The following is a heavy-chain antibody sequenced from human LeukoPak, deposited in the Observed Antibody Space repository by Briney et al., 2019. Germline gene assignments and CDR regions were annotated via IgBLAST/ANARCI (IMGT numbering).Heavy chain of an antibody. CDR3: ARTSRGLTTMVRGVIMAAFDI. CDR1: GGSISSDGYS. J-gene: IGHJ3*02. D-gene: IGHD3-10*01. Sequence: SQTLFLTCAVSGGSISSDGYSWSWIRQPPVKGVEWIGDIYHSGRTYYNPSLKSRVTISVDRSKNQFFLNLRSVTAADTAVYYCARTSRGLTTMVRGVIMAAFDIWGQGSTVTVSS. V-gene: IGHV4-30-2*02. CDR2: IYHSGRT.